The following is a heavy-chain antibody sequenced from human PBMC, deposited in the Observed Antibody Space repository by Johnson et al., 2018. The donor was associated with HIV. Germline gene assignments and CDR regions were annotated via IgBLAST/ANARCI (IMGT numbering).Heavy chain of an antibody. V-gene: IGHV3-11*04. CDR2: ISSSGSTI. D-gene: IGHD2-2*01. CDR3: TRYVNYRGCSSTSVSDAFDI. CDR1: GFPFSVYY. J-gene: IGHJ3*02. Sequence: QVQLVESGGGLVKPGGSLRLSCAASGFPFSVYYMSWIRQAPGKGLEWVSYISSSGSTIHYADSVKGRFTISRDNAKNSLYLQMTSLSAEDTAVYACTRYVNYRGCSSTSVSDAFDIWGQGTMVTVSS.